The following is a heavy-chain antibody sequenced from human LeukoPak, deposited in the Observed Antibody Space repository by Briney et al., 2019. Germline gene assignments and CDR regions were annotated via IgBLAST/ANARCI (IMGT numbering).Heavy chain of an antibody. V-gene: IGHV1-69*05. D-gene: IGHD7-27*01. CDR3: ARVVARWGIYYMDV. CDR1: GYTFTSYG. CDR2: IIPIFGTA. Sequence: SVKVSCKASGYTFTSYGISWVRQAPGQGLEWMGGIIPIFGTANYAQKFQGRVTITTDESTSKAYMELSSLRSADTAVYYWARVVARWGIYYMDVWGKGTTVTVSS. J-gene: IGHJ6*03.